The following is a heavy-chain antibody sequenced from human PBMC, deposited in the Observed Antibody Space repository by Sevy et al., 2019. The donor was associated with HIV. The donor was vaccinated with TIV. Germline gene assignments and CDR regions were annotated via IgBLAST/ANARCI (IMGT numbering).Heavy chain of an antibody. CDR1: GGSFSGYY. CDR3: ARGGGIAARLKPFDY. V-gene: IGHV4-34*01. D-gene: IGHD6-6*01. J-gene: IGHJ4*02. Sequence: SETLSLTCAVYGGSFSGYYWSWIRQPPGKGLEWIGEINHSGSTNYNPSLKSRVTISVDTSKNQFSLKLGSVTAADTAVYYCARGGGIAARLKPFDYWGQGTLVTVSS. CDR2: INHSGST.